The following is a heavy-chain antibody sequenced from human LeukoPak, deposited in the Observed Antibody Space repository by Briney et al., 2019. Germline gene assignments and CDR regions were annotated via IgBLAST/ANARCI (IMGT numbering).Heavy chain of an antibody. Sequence: ASVKVSCKASGYTFSSYYTHWVRQAPGQGLEWMGIINPSGGSTSYAQKFQGRVTVTRDTSISTAYMELSRLRSDDTAVYYCARAWDGFGELFDYWGQGTLVTVSS. D-gene: IGHD3-10*01. J-gene: IGHJ4*02. V-gene: IGHV1-46*01. CDR1: GYTFSSYY. CDR2: INPSGGST. CDR3: ARAWDGFGELFDY.